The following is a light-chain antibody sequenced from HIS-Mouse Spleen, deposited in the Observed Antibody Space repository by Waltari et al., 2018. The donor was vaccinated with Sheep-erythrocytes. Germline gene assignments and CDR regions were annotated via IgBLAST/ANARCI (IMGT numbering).Light chain of an antibody. Sequence: QSALTQPRSVSGSPGPSVTISCNGTSSDVGGYNYLSWYQQHPGKPPKLMIYDVSKRPSGVPDRFSGSKSGNTASLTISGLQAEDEADYYCCSYAGSYNHVFATGTKVTVL. J-gene: IGLJ1*01. V-gene: IGLV2-11*02. CDR3: CSYAGSYNHV. CDR2: DVS. CDR1: SSDVGGYNY.